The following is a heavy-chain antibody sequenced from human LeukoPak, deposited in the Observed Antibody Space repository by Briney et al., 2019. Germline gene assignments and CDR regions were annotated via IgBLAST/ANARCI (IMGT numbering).Heavy chain of an antibody. J-gene: IGHJ4*02. CDR2: IKQDGSVK. CDR3: ARDRDDGGFEY. V-gene: IGHV3-7*01. Sequence: GGSLRLSCAASGFTFSNYWMSWVRQAPEKGLEWVANIKQDGSVKQYVDSMKGRFTISRDNAKNSLYLRMNSLRAEDTAVYYCARDRDDGGFEYWGQGTLVTVSS. D-gene: IGHD4-23*01. CDR1: GFTFSNYW.